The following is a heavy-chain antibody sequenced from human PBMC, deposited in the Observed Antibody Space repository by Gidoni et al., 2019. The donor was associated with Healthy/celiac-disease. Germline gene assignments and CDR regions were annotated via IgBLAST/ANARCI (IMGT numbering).Heavy chain of an antibody. J-gene: IGHJ6*02. CDR1: GGSISSGSYY. Sequence: QVQLQESGPGLVKPSQPLSLTCTVSGGSISSGSYYWSWIRQPAGKGLEWIGRIYTSGSTNYNPSLKSRVTISVDTSKNQFSLKLSSVTAADTAVYYCAREGPRNYYYGMDVWGQGTTVTVSS. CDR2: IYTSGST. V-gene: IGHV4-61*02. CDR3: AREGPRNYYYGMDV.